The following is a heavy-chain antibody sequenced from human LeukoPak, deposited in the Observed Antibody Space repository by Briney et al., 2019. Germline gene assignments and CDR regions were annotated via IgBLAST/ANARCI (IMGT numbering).Heavy chain of an antibody. J-gene: IGHJ4*02. CDR3: ASLLEWTSQSN. V-gene: IGHV4-39*01. CDR2: IYYSGST. D-gene: IGHD3-3*01. CDR1: GGSISSSSYY. Sequence: PSETLSLTCTVSGGSISSSSYYWGWVRQPPGKGLEWIGSIYYSGSTYYNPSLKSRVTISVDTSKNQFSLKLSSVTAADTAVYYCASLLEWTSQSNWGQGTLVTVSS.